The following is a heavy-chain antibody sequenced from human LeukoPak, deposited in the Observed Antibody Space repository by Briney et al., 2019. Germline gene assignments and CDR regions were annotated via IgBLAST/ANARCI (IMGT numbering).Heavy chain of an antibody. CDR2: INPSGGST. J-gene: IGHJ4*02. D-gene: IGHD3-16*01. CDR3: ARNIMEGPEGLPDY. Sequence: GASVKVSCKASGYTFTRYYMHWVRQAPGQGLKWMGIINPSGGSTSYAQKFQGRVTMTRDMSTSTVYMELSSLRSEDTAVYYCARNIMEGPEGLPDYWGQGTLVTVSS. CDR1: GYTFTRYY. V-gene: IGHV1-46*01.